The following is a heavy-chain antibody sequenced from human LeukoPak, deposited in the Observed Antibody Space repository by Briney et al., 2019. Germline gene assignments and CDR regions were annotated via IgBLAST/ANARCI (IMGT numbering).Heavy chain of an antibody. CDR3: GRDGPVGATDV. CDR1: GGSISSYY. CDR2: IYYSGST. Sequence: SETLSLTCTVSGGSISSYYWSWIRQPPGKGLEWMGYIYYSGSTNYNPSLKSRVTISVDTSKNQFSLKLSSVTAADTVVSYCGRDGPVGATDVWGQGTLVTVSS. V-gene: IGHV4-59*01. J-gene: IGHJ4*02. D-gene: IGHD1-26*01.